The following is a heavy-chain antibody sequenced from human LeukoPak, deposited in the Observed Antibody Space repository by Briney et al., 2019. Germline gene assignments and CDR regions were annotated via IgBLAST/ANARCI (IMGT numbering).Heavy chain of an antibody. CDR1: GGTFSSYT. D-gene: IGHD2-21*01. Sequence: ASVKVSCKASGGTFSSYTISWVRQAPGQGLEWMGRIIPILGIANYAQKFQGRVTITADKSTSTAYMELSSLRSEDTAVYYCARDRYFESGLAYCGGDCYLDIWGQGTMVTVSS. CDR2: IIPILGIA. CDR3: ARDRYFESGLAYCGGDCYLDI. J-gene: IGHJ3*02. V-gene: IGHV1-69*04.